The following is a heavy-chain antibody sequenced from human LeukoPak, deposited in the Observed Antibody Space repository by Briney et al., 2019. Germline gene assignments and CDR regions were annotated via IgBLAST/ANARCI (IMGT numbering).Heavy chain of an antibody. V-gene: IGHV1-2*02. J-gene: IGHJ3*02. CDR2: IDPNTGRT. D-gene: IGHD6-13*01. CDR1: GYTFTDYY. CDR3: AKPIAAAGLDAFDI. Sequence: ASVKVSCKPSGYTFTDYYLHWVRQAPGQGLEWMGWIDPNTGRTVYAQDFQGRLTLTRDTSVSTTYMDLRGLGSDDTAVYYCAKPIAAAGLDAFDIWGQGTMVTVSS.